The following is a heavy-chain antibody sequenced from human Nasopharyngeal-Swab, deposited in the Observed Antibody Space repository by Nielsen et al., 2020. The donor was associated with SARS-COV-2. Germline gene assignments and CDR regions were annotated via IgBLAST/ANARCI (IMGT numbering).Heavy chain of an antibody. V-gene: IGHV3-9*01. CDR2: ISWNSGSI. D-gene: IGHD5-18*01. CDR3: AKDGGYSYGSYYYYYMDV. J-gene: IGHJ6*03. CDR1: GFTFDDYA. Sequence: LKISCAASGFTFDDYAMHWVRPAPGKGLEWVSGISWNSGSIGYADSVKGRFTISRDNAKNSLYLQMNSLRAEDTALYYCAKDGGYSYGSYYYYYMDVWGKGTTVTVSS.